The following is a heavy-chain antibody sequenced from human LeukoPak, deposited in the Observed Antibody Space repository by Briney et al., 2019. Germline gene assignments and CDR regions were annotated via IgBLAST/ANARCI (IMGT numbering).Heavy chain of an antibody. V-gene: IGHV4-34*01. J-gene: IGHJ4*02. Sequence: PSETLSLTCAVYGGSFSGYYWSWIRQPPGKGLEWIGEINHSGSTNYNPSLKSRVTISVDTSKNQFSLKLSSVTAADTAMYYCARRGSSGWLYFDYWGQGTLVTVSS. CDR1: GGSFSGYY. CDR3: ARRGSSGWLYFDY. CDR2: INHSGST. D-gene: IGHD6-19*01.